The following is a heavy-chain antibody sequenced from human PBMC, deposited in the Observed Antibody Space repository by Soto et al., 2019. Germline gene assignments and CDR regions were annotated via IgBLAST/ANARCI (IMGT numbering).Heavy chain of an antibody. Sequence: GASVKVSCKASGGTFSSYTISWVRQVPGQGLEWMGRIIPILGIANYAQKFQGRVTITADKSTSTAYMELSSLRSEDTAVYYCARSVGYCSGGSCSFFDYWGQGTLVTVSS. CDR3: ARSVGYCSGGSCSFFDY. V-gene: IGHV1-69*02. D-gene: IGHD2-15*01. CDR1: GGTFSSYT. CDR2: IIPILGIA. J-gene: IGHJ4*02.